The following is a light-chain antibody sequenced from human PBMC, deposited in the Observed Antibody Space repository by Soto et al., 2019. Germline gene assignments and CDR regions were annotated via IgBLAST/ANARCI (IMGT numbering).Light chain of an antibody. J-gene: IGLJ2*01. CDR3: SSYGAISTL. CDR1: SNDIGGYNY. CDR2: DVS. Sequence: QSALTQPASVSGSPGQSITIPCTGTSNDIGGYNYVSWYQQHPGKVPKLMIFDVSYRPSGISDRFSGSKSGNTASLTISGLQPGDEADYYCSSYGAISTLFGGGTKLTVL. V-gene: IGLV2-14*03.